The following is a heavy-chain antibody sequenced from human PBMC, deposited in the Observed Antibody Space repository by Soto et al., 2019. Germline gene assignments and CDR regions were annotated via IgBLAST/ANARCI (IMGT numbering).Heavy chain of an antibody. CDR3: ASGLGAVVLDY. Sequence: QVQLQESGPGLVKPSETLSLTCTVPGGSISSYYWSWIRQPPGKGLEWIGYIYYSGSTNYNPALKSRVTISVDTSKNQFSLKLSSVTAADTAVYYCASGLGAVVLDYWGQGTLVTVSS. CDR2: IYYSGST. J-gene: IGHJ4*02. D-gene: IGHD2-15*01. CDR1: GGSISSYY. V-gene: IGHV4-59*01.